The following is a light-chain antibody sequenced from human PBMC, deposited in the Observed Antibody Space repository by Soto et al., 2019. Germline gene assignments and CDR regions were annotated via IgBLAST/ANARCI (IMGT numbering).Light chain of an antibody. J-gene: IGKJ1*01. V-gene: IGKV3-15*01. CDR2: DAS. CDR3: QQYDDWPPT. CDR1: RSVSNK. Sequence: EIVMTQSPATLSVSPGERVTLSCRASRSVSNKLAWYQQKPGQAPRLLIYDASGRAGSVPARLSGSGSGTEFTLTISSLQSEDFAVYFCQQYDDWPPTSGQGTKVEIK.